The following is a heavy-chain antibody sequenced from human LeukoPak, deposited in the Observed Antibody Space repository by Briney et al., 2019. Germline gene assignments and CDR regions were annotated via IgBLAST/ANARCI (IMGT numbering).Heavy chain of an antibody. CDR3: ARGGKNCSAGSYYRWFDP. J-gene: IGHJ5*02. D-gene: IGHD2-15*01. CDR1: GYTFTTYD. V-gene: IGHV1-8*03. Sequence: ASVKVSCKASGYTFTTYDINWVRQATGQGLEWMGWMNPNSGNTGYAQKFQGRVTITRNTSISTAYMELSSLRSEDTAVYYCARGGKNCSAGSYYRWFDPWGQGTLVTVSS. CDR2: MNPNSGNT.